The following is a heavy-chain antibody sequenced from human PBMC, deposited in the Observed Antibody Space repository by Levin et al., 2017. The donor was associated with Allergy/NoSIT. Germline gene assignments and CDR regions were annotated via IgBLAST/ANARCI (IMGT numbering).Heavy chain of an antibody. V-gene: IGHV3-11*01. CDR2: ISSSGSTI. J-gene: IGHJ6*02. CDR3: ARAGTYQLLYPTYYYYGMDV. D-gene: IGHD2-2*02. CDR1: GFTFSDYY. Sequence: GGSLRLSCAASGFTFSDYYMSWIRQAPGKGLEWVSYISSSGSTIYYADSVKGRFTISRDNAKNSLYLQMNSLRAEDTAVYYCARAGTYQLLYPTYYYYGMDVWGQGTTVTVSS.